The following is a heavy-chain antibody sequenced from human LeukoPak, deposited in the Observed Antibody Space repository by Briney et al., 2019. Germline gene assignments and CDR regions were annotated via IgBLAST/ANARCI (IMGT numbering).Heavy chain of an antibody. CDR1: GGSISSSNW. J-gene: IGHJ6*03. V-gene: IGHV4-4*02. CDR3: ARGLWSGYYYYYYMDV. D-gene: IGHD3-3*01. CDR2: IYYSGST. Sequence: PSETLSLTCTVSGGSISSSNWWSWVRQPPGKGLEWIGYIYYSGSTNYNPSLKSRVTISVDTSKNQFSLKLSSVTAADTAVYYCARGLWSGYYYYYYMDVWGKGTTVTVSS.